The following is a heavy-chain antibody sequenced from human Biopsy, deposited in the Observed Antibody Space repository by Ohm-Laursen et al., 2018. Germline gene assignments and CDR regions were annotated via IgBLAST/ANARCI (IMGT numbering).Heavy chain of an antibody. J-gene: IGHJ4*02. CDR2: IWSSGTT. CDR3: ARVVGAATGFDQ. Sequence: SDTLSLTCSISGGSISGYYWNWTRQSPGKGLEWIGYIWSSGTTDYNPSLQSRVSMSLELSTDQFSLKVDSVTAADTAVYYCARVVGAATGFDQWGQGIPVTVSS. V-gene: IGHV4-59*07. D-gene: IGHD1-26*01. CDR1: GGSISGYY.